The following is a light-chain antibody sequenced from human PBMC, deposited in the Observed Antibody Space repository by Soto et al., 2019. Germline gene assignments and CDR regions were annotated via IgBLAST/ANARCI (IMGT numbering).Light chain of an antibody. CDR1: QSVSSSS. J-gene: IGKJ1*01. CDR3: QQYGGSPRT. V-gene: IGKV3-20*01. Sequence: EIVLTQSPGTLSLSPGERATLSCRASQSVSSSSLAWYQQKRGQAPRLLIHDASSRATGIPDRFSGSGSGTDSTLTISRLEPEDVAVYYCQQYGGSPRTFGQGTKVEVK. CDR2: DAS.